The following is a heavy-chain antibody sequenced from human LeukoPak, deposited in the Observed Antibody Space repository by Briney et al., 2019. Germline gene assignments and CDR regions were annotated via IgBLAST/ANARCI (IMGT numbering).Heavy chain of an antibody. CDR2: INPNSGGT. V-gene: IGHV1-2*02. CDR1: GYTFTGYY. Sequence: ASVKVSCKASGYTFTGYYMHWVRQAPGQGLEWMGWINPNSGGTNYAQKFQGRVTMTRDTSISTAYMELSRLRSDDTAVYYCARDRTYYDILTGPQPFDPWGQGTLVTVSS. CDR3: ARDRTYYDILTGPQPFDP. J-gene: IGHJ5*02. D-gene: IGHD3-9*01.